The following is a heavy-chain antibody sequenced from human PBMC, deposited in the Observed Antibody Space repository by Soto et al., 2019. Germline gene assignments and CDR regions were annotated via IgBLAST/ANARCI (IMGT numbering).Heavy chain of an antibody. CDR1: GFTFSSYS. CDR2: ISSSSSTI. V-gene: IGHV3-48*02. Sequence: ESGGGLVQPGGSLRLSCAASGFTFSSYSMNWVRQAPGKGLEWVSYISSSSSTIYYADSVKGRFTISRDNAKNSLYLQMNSLRDEDTAVYYCARDITMVRGVIFGDYYYGMDVWGQGTTVTVSS. CDR3: ARDITMVRGVIFGDYYYGMDV. J-gene: IGHJ6*02. D-gene: IGHD3-10*01.